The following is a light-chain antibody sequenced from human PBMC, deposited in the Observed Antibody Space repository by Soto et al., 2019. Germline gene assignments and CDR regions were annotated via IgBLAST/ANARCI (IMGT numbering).Light chain of an antibody. Sequence: QSVLTQPPSASGTPGQRVTISCSGSSSNIGSNTVHWYHQLPGTAPKLLIYSNNQRPSGVPDRFSGSKSGTSASLAISGLQSEDEADYYCAAWDDILNGWVFGGGTKLTVL. CDR2: SNN. V-gene: IGLV1-44*01. J-gene: IGLJ3*02. CDR3: AAWDDILNGWV. CDR1: SSNIGSNT.